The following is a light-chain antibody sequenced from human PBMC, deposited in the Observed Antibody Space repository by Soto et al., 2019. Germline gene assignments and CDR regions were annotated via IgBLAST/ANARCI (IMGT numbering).Light chain of an antibody. Sequence: DIQMTQSPSSLSASVGDRVTITCRASQDIGNYLNWYQQKPGNAPKLLIYAASSFQSGVPSRFSGSGSGTDFNLIINSLQPEDFATYYCQQSYSTPITFGQGTRLEIK. J-gene: IGKJ5*01. CDR1: QDIGNY. V-gene: IGKV1-39*01. CDR2: AAS. CDR3: QQSYSTPIT.